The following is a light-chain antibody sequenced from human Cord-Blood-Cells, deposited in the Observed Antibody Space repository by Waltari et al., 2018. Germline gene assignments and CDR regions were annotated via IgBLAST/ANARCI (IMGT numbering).Light chain of an antibody. V-gene: IGLV2-23*02. CDR2: EVS. CDR3: CSYAGSSTLV. Sequence: QSALTQPAPVSGSLGQSFTISCTGTSSSVGGYNLVSCYQQHPGKAPKLMIDEVSKRPSGVSNRFSGSKSGNTASLTISGLQAEDEADYYCCSYAGSSTLVFGTGTKVTVL. J-gene: IGLJ1*01. CDR1: SSSVGGYNL.